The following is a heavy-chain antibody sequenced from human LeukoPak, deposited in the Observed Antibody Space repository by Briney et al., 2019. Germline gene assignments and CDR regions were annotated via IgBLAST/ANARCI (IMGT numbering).Heavy chain of an antibody. Sequence: GGSLRLSCAASGFTFSSYAMHWVRQAPGKGLEWVAVISYDGSNKYYADSVKGRFTISRDNSKNTLYLQMNSLRAEDTAVYYCARDRGYSGYPLWYMDVWGKGTTVTVSS. CDR1: GFTFSSYA. V-gene: IGHV3-30*04. CDR2: ISYDGSNK. CDR3: ARDRGYSGYPLWYMDV. J-gene: IGHJ6*03. D-gene: IGHD5-12*01.